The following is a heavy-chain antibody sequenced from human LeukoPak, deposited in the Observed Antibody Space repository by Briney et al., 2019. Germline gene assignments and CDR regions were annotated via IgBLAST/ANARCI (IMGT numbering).Heavy chain of an antibody. J-gene: IGHJ6*02. Sequence: SVKVSCKASGGTFSSYAISWVRQAPGQGLEWMGRIIPILGIANYAQKFQGRVTITADKSTSTAYMELSSLRSEDTAVYYCAMSERWLQYGNYYYYGMDVWGQGTTVTVS. CDR3: AMSERWLQYGNYYYYGMDV. D-gene: IGHD5-24*01. V-gene: IGHV1-69*04. CDR1: GGTFSSYA. CDR2: IIPILGIA.